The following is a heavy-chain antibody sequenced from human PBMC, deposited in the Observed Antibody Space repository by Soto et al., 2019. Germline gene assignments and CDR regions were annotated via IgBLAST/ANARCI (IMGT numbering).Heavy chain of an antibody. D-gene: IGHD4-17*01. J-gene: IGHJ4*02. Sequence: QVQLVESGGGVVQPGRCLRLSCAASGFTFSSYGMPWVRQAPGKGLEWVAVIWYDGSNKYYADSVKGRFTISRDNSKNTLYLQMNSLRAEDTAVYYCARDGPYSVTPPYYFDYWGQRTLVTVSS. CDR1: GFTFSSYG. V-gene: IGHV3-33*01. CDR3: ARDGPYSVTPPYYFDY. CDR2: IWYDGSNK.